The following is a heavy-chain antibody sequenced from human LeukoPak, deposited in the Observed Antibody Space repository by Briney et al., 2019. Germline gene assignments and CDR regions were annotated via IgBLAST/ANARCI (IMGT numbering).Heavy chain of an antibody. CDR3: ARLPRLVKYAFDI. Sequence: GGSLRLSCAASGFTFSHYSMNWVRQAPGKGLEWVSSISSSSSYIYYADSVKGRFTISRDNAKNSLYLQMNSLRAEDTAVYYCARLPRLVKYAFDIWGQGTMVTVSS. D-gene: IGHD3-9*01. J-gene: IGHJ3*02. CDR1: GFTFSHYS. V-gene: IGHV3-21*01. CDR2: ISSSSSYI.